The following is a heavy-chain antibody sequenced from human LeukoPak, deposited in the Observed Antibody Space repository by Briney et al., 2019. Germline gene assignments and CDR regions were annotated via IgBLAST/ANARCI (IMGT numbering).Heavy chain of an antibody. Sequence: GGALRLSCAASGFTFSSYSMNWVRQAPGEGLEWVSSISSSSSYIYYADSVKGRFTTSRDNAKNSLYLQMNSLRAEDTAVYYCARGVSSTTPPYYYYMDVWGKGTTVTISS. CDR1: GFTFSSYS. D-gene: IGHD4-11*01. V-gene: IGHV3-21*01. CDR2: ISSSSSYI. CDR3: ARGVSSTTPPYYYYMDV. J-gene: IGHJ6*03.